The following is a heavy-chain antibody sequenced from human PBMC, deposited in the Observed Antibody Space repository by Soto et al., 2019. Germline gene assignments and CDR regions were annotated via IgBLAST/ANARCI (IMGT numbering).Heavy chain of an antibody. Sequence: SETLSLTCTVSGGSVSDYYWSWIRQAPGKGLEWIGYTYYTGRTDFNPSLKSRLSMSVDTSKNQFSLELTSVTAADTAVYYCARLGGVIIPVRYYYYYMDVWGKGTTVTVSS. D-gene: IGHD3-10*01. CDR1: GGSVSDYY. CDR2: TYYTGRT. J-gene: IGHJ6*03. V-gene: IGHV4-59*02. CDR3: ARLGGVIIPVRYYYYYMDV.